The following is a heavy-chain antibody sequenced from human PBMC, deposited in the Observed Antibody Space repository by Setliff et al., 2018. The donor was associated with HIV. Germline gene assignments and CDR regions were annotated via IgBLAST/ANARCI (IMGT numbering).Heavy chain of an antibody. CDR2: ISSSGSTI. Sequence: GGSLRLSCAASGFTFSSYEMNWVRQAPGKGLEWVSYISSSGSTIYYADSVKGRFTISRDNAKNSLYLQMDSLRPKDTAAYYCARDDRWVYNDYLDYWGQGTLVTVSS. D-gene: IGHD3-10*01. V-gene: IGHV3-48*03. CDR3: ARDDRWVYNDYLDY. J-gene: IGHJ4*02. CDR1: GFTFSSYE.